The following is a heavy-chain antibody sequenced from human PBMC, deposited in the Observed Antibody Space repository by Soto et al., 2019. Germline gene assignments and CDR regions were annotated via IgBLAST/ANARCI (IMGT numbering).Heavy chain of an antibody. CDR1: DGSISSYY. D-gene: IGHD1-1*01. J-gene: IGHJ4*02. CDR3: ARHYPIGNNWNYFDY. Sequence: PSETLSLTCTVSDGSISSYYWGWIRQPPGKGLEWIGYIFYTGSANYNPSLKSRVTMSVDTSKTQFSLRLSSVTAADTAVYYCARHYPIGNNWNYFDYWGQGTLVTVYS. CDR2: IFYTGSA. V-gene: IGHV4-59*08.